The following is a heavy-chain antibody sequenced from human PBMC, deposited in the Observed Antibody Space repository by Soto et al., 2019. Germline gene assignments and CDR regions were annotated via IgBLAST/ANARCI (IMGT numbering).Heavy chain of an antibody. Sequence: SETLSLTCTVSGASITDSYWSWIRQPPEKGLEWIGYIYFSGVATYNPSLKSRATMSRDTSKNEFSLKLTSVTAADTAIYYCARGDSDLAVSEAAYWGQGTLVTVS. CDR3: ARGDSDLAVSEAAY. J-gene: IGHJ1*01. CDR1: GASITDSY. V-gene: IGHV4-59*01. CDR2: IYFSGVA. D-gene: IGHD2-15*01.